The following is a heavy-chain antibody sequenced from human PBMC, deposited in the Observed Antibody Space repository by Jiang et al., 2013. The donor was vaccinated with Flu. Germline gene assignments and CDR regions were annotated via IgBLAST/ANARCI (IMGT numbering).Heavy chain of an antibody. CDR2: ISYDGSNK. V-gene: IGHV3-30*18. J-gene: IGHJ6*02. CDR1: GFTFSSYG. D-gene: IGHD3-10*01. CDR3: AKEDGSGSYHRGYYYYGMDV. Sequence: VQLLESGGGVVQPGRSLRLSCAASGFTFSSYGMHWVRQAPGKGLEWVAVISYDGSNKYYADSVKGRFTISRDNSKNTLYLQMNSLRAEDTAVYYCAKEDGSGSYHRGYYYYGMDVWGQGTTVTVSS.